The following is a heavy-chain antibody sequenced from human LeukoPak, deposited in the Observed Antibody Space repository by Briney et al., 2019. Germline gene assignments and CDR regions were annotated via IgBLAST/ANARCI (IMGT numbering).Heavy chain of an antibody. J-gene: IGHJ5*02. CDR2: INGDGTTT. CDR1: GFTFSDYF. D-gene: IGHD2-15*01. Sequence: GGSLRLSCSASGFTFSDYFMHWVRQAPGEGLAWVSRINGDGTTTIYADSVKGRFTISRDNAKNTLYLQMNSLRAEDTAIYYCARRVDATRWFDPWGQGTLVTVSS. V-gene: IGHV3-74*01. CDR3: ARRVDATRWFDP.